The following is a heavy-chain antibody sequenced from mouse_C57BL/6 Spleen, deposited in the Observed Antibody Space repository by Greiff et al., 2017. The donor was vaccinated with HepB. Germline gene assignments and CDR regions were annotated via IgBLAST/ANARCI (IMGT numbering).Heavy chain of an antibody. J-gene: IGHJ1*03. CDR1: GYTFTSYG. V-gene: IGHV1-81*01. D-gene: IGHD2-4*01. CDR2: IYPRSGNT. CDR3: ASPIYYDYDGYFDV. Sequence: QVQLQQSGAELARPGASVKLSCKASGYTFTSYGISWVKQRTGQGLEWIGEIYPRSGNTYYNEKFKGKATLTADKSSSTAYMELRSLTSEDSAVYFCASPIYYDYDGYFDVWGTGTTVTVSS.